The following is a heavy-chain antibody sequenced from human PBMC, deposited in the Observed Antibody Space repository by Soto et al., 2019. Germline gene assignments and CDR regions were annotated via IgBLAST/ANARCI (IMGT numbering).Heavy chain of an antibody. J-gene: IGHJ4*02. V-gene: IGHV3-30*03. CDR1: GFLFDTYG. D-gene: IGHD1-26*01. CDR2: ISYDGSHK. Sequence: GGSLRLSCVASGFLFDTYGMHWVRQTPGKGLEWVAIISYDGSHKEYADSVKGRFAISRDNSENTLYLQMNNLGVEDTALYYCATSASSDHWGQGTQVTVSS. CDR3: ATSASSDH.